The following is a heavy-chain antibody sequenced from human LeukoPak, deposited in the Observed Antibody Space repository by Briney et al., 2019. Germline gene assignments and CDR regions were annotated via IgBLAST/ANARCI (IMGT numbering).Heavy chain of an antibody. J-gene: IGHJ4*02. CDR3: ATLPHTEFHY. V-gene: IGHV5-51*01. D-gene: IGHD2-8*02. CDR2: IHPGDSDT. Sequence: GESLKISCKGSGYTFTSYWIGWVRQMPGKGLEWMRIIHPGDSDTRYSPSFQGQVTISADKSISTSYLQWSSLKASDTAMYYCATLPHTEFHYWGQGTLVTVSS. CDR1: GYTFTSYW.